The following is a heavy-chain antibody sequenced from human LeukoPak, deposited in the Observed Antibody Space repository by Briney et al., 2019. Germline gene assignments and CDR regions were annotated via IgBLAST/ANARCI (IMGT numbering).Heavy chain of an antibody. J-gene: IGHJ4*02. CDR1: GYTFTIYA. D-gene: IGHD5-12*01. V-gene: IGHV1-3*01. CDR3: AGEGRVATIYY. Sequence: ASVTVSFKASGYTFTIYAMHWVRQAPGQRLEWMGWINAGNGNTKYSQKFQGRVTITRDTSASTAYMELSSLRSEDTAVYYCAGEGRVATIYYWGQGTLVTVSS. CDR2: INAGNGNT.